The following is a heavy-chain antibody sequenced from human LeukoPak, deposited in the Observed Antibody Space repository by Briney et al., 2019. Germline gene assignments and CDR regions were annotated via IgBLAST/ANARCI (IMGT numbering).Heavy chain of an antibody. Sequence: SETLSLTCTVSAYSISSGYYWGWIRQSPGKGLEWIGSIFHGGSTYYNPSLRSRVTISVDTSNNQFSLKLRSVTAADTAVYYCARGRGFWSGYPYYFDYWGQGTLVTVSS. V-gene: IGHV4-38-2*02. CDR2: IFHGGST. CDR1: AYSISSGYY. D-gene: IGHD3-3*01. CDR3: ARGRGFWSGYPYYFDY. J-gene: IGHJ4*02.